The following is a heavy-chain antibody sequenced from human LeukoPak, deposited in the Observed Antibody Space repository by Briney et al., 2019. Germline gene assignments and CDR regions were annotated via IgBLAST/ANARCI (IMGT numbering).Heavy chain of an antibody. CDR3: ARDDYGVFDAFDV. CDR1: GGSISSHY. D-gene: IGHD3-16*01. Sequence: KPSETLSLTCTVSGGSISSHYWSWIRQPPGEGLEWIGYIYNSGSTNYNPSLKSRVTISLDTSKNQFSLHLTSVTAADTAVYFCARDDYGVFDAFDVWGQGTVVTVSS. CDR2: IYNSGST. V-gene: IGHV4-59*08. J-gene: IGHJ3*01.